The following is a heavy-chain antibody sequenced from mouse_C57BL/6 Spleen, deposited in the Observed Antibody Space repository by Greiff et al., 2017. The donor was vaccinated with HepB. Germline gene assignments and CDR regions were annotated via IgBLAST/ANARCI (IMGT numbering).Heavy chain of an antibody. CDR2: INPSTGGT. D-gene: IGHD2-4*01. V-gene: IGHV1-43*01. CDR3: ARDYAWFAY. Sequence: VQLKESGPELVKPGASVKISRKASGYSFTGYYMHWVKQSSEKSLEWIGEINPSTGGTSYNQKFKGKATLTVDKSSSTAYMQLKSLTSEDSAVYYCARDYAWFAYWGQGTLVTVSA. J-gene: IGHJ3*01. CDR1: GYSFTGYY.